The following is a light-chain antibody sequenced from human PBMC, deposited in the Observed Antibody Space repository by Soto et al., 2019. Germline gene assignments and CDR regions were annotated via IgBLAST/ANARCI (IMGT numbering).Light chain of an antibody. CDR2: GAS. J-gene: IGKJ3*01. Sequence: EIVMTQSPATLSVSPGERATLSCRASQSVSSNLAWYQQKPGQAPRLLIYGASTRATGIPARFSGSGSGTEFTLTISSLQSEDFAVYYCQQYNNWSHFTFGPGTKVDIK. CDR1: QSVSSN. CDR3: QQYNNWSHFT. V-gene: IGKV3-15*01.